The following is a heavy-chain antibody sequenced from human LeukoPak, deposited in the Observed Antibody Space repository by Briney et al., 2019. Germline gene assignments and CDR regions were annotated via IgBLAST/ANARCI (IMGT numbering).Heavy chain of an antibody. CDR1: GGTFSSYA. V-gene: IGHV1-69*01. Sequence: SVKVSCKASGGTFSSYAISWVRQAPGQGLEWMGGIIPIFGTANYAQKFQGRVTITADESTSTAYMELSSLRSEDTAVYYCARDATVFGVEEEFYYYYGMDVWGQGTTVAVSS. CDR2: IIPIFGTA. CDR3: ARDATVFGVEEEFYYYYGMDV. D-gene: IGHD3-3*01. J-gene: IGHJ6*02.